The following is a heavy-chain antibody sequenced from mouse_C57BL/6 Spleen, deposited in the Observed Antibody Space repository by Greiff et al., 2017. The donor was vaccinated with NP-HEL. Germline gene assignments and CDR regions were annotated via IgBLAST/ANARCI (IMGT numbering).Heavy chain of an antibody. D-gene: IGHD1-1*01. Sequence: QVQLQQPGAELVKPGASVKMSCKASGYTFTSYWITWVKQRPGQGLEWIGDIYPGSGSTNYNEKFKSKATLTVDTSSSTAYMPLSSLPSEDSSVYYCARVQPYYCSNDWGQGTSVTVSS. J-gene: IGHJ4*01. V-gene: IGHV1-55*01. CDR1: GYTFTSYW. CDR2: IYPGSGST. CDR3: ARVQPYYCSND.